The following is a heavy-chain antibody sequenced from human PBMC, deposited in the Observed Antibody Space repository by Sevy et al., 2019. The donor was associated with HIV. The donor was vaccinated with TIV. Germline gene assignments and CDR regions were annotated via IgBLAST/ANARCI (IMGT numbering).Heavy chain of an antibody. CDR3: ARGPGGANTAKDYYYYGMDV. CDR2: ISSSSSTI. J-gene: IGHJ6*02. D-gene: IGHD3-16*01. V-gene: IGHV3-48*02. Sequence: GGSLRLSCAASGFTFSSYSMNWVRQAPGKGLEWVSYISSSSSTIYYADSVKGRFTISRDNAKNSLYLQMNSLGDEDTAVYYCARGPGGANTAKDYYYYGMDVWGQGTTVTVSS. CDR1: GFTFSSYS.